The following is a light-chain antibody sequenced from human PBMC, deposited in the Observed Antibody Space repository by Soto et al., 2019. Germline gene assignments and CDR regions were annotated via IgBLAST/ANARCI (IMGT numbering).Light chain of an antibody. CDR2: EVS. Sequence: QSVPTQPASVSGSPGQSITISCTGTSSDVGNYNLVSWYQHHPGKAPKLIIYEVSKRPSGVSNRFSGSKSGDTASLTISGLQAEDEADYYCCSYAGSNYVFGTGTKVTVL. V-gene: IGLV2-23*02. J-gene: IGLJ1*01. CDR1: SSDVGNYNL. CDR3: CSYAGSNYV.